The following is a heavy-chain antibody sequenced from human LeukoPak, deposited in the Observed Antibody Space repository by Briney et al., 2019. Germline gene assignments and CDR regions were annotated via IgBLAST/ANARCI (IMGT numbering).Heavy chain of an antibody. CDR1: GFTFSSYS. D-gene: IGHD7-27*01. CDR3: VTGAGAVAVFDY. J-gene: IGHJ4*02. CDR2: ISSSSSYI. Sequence: GGSLRLSCAASGFTFSSYSMNWVRQAPGKGLEWVSSISSSSSYIYYADSVKGRFTISRDNAKNTLYLEMNSLRTEDTAVYYCVTGAGAVAVFDYWGQGTLVTVSS. V-gene: IGHV3-21*06.